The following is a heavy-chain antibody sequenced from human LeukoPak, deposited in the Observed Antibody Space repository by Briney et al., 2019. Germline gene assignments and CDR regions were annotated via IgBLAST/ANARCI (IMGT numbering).Heavy chain of an antibody. D-gene: IGHD2-2*01. CDR1: GGTFSSYA. CDR2: IIPIFGTA. CDR3: ASNGCSSTSCYEYPNAFDI. J-gene: IGHJ3*02. Sequence: SVKVSCKASGGTFSSYAISWVRQAPGQGLEWMGGIIPIFGTANYAQKFQGRVTITADESTSTAYMELSSPRSEDTAVYYCASNGCSSTSCYEYPNAFDIWGQGTMVTVSS. V-gene: IGHV1-69*13.